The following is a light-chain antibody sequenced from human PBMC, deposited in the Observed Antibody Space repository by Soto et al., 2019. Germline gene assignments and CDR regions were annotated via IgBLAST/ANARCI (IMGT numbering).Light chain of an antibody. V-gene: IGKV3-11*01. CDR3: QQYGSSGT. Sequence: EIVLTQSPATLSLSPGERATLSCRASQTVRNNLAWYQQRPGQAPRLLIYDASSRATGIPARFSGSGSGTDFTLTISSLEPEDFAVYYCQQYGSSGTFGQGTKVEIK. CDR1: QTVRNN. J-gene: IGKJ1*01. CDR2: DAS.